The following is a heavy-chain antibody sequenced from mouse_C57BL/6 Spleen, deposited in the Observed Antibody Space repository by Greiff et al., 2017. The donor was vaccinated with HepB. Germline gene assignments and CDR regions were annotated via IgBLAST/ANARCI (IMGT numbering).Heavy chain of an antibody. CDR2: IYPGDGDT. V-gene: IGHV1-82*01. D-gene: IGHD2-4*01. CDR3: ARRDDYDVTDYYAMDY. CDR1: GYAFSSSW. Sequence: QVQLQQSGPELVKPGASVKISCKASGYAFSSSWMNWVKQRPGKGLEWIGRIYPGDGDTNYNGKFKGKATLTADKSSSTAYMQLSSLTSEDSAVYFCARRDDYDVTDYYAMDYWGQGTSVTVSS. J-gene: IGHJ4*01.